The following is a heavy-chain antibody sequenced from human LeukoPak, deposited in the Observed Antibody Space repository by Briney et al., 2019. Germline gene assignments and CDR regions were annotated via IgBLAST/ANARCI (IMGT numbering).Heavy chain of an antibody. CDR2: FDPEDGEP. Sequence: ASVKVSCKVSGYSLSELFTHWVRQAPGKGLEWMGGFDPEDGEPMCAQKFQGRVTMTEDTSTDTAYMELRSLRSEDTAVYYCATEKDELLDSWGQGTLVTVSS. D-gene: IGHD1-1*01. CDR1: GYSLSELF. J-gene: IGHJ5*01. CDR3: ATEKDELLDS. V-gene: IGHV1-24*01.